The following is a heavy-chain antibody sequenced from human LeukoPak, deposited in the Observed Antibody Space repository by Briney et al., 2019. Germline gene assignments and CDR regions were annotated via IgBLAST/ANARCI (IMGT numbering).Heavy chain of an antibody. CDR2: ISYDGSNK. J-gene: IGHJ6*03. Sequence: GGSLRLSCAASGFTFSSYAMHWVRQAPGKGLEWVAVISYDGSNKYYADSVKGRFTISRDNSKNTLYLQMNSLRAEDTAVYYCARDQRVTNKKGDYYYYYMDVWGKGTTVTVSS. CDR3: ARDQRVTNKKGDYYYYYMDV. V-gene: IGHV3-30*04. CDR1: GFTFSSYA. D-gene: IGHD2-21*02.